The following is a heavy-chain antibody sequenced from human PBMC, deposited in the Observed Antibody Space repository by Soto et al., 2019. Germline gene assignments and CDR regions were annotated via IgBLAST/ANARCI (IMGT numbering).Heavy chain of an antibody. CDR1: GVSISSGGYY. V-gene: IGHV4-31*03. D-gene: IGHD3-10*01. CDR2: IYYSGST. CDR3: ARDSGYYYYGMDV. Sequence: SATLSLTCTFSGVSISSGGYYWSWILQHPGKGLEWIGYIYYSGSTYYNPSLKSRVTISVDTSKNQFSLKLSSVTAADTAVYYCARDSGYYYYGMDVWGQGTTVTVSS. J-gene: IGHJ6*02.